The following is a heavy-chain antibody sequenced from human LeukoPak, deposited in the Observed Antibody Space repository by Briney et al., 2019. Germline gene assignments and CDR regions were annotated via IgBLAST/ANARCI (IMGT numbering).Heavy chain of an antibody. CDR2: MNPNSGNT. V-gene: IGHV1-8*01. CDR3: ARGQVLWFGEFVNWFDP. CDR1: GYTFTSYD. Sequence: ASVKVSCKASGYTFTSYDINWARQATGQWLEWMGWMNPNSGNTGYAQKFQGRVTMTRNTSISTAYMELSSLRSEDTAVYYCARGQVLWFGEFVNWFDPWGQGTLVTVSS. J-gene: IGHJ5*02. D-gene: IGHD3-10*01.